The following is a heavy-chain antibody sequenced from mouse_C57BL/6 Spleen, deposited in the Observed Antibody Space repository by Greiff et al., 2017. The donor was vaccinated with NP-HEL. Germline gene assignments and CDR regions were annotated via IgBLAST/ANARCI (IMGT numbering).Heavy chain of an antibody. Sequence: EVKLQESGPGLVKPSQSLSLTCSVTGYSITSGYYWNWIRQFPGNKLEWMGYISYDGSNNYNPSLKNRISITRDTSKNQFFLKLNSVTTEDTATYYCARVTTVVATEYYAMYYWGQGTSVTVSS. V-gene: IGHV3-6*01. CDR3: ARVTTVVATEYYAMYY. CDR1: GYSITSGYY. CDR2: ISYDGSN. J-gene: IGHJ4*01. D-gene: IGHD1-1*01.